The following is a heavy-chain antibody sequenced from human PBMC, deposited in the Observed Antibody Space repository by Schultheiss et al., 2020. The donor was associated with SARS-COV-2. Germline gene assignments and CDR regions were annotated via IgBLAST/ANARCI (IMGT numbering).Heavy chain of an antibody. V-gene: IGHV3-33*01. Sequence: AGSLRLSCAASGFTFSSYGMHWVRQAPGKGLEWVAVIWYDGSNKYYADSVKGRFTISRDNSKNTLYLQMNSLRAEDTAVYYCARGSTKKKGAGYGMDVWGQGTTVTVSS. CDR1: GFTFSSYG. CDR3: ARGSTKKKGAGYGMDV. CDR2: IWYDGSNK. D-gene: IGHD5/OR15-5a*01. J-gene: IGHJ6*02.